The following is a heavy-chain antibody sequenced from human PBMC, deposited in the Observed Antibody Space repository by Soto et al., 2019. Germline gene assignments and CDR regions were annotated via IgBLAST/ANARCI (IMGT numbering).Heavy chain of an antibody. CDR3: ARDRLGGIGQWLVPFDI. J-gene: IGHJ3*02. V-gene: IGHV1-3*01. D-gene: IGHD6-19*01. Sequence: GASVKVSCKASGYTFTSYAMHWVRQAPGQRLEWMGWINAGNGDTKYSQKFQGRVTITRDTSASTAYMELSSLRSEDTAVYYCARDRLGGIGQWLVPFDIWGQGTMVTVSS. CDR2: INAGNGDT. CDR1: GYTFTSYA.